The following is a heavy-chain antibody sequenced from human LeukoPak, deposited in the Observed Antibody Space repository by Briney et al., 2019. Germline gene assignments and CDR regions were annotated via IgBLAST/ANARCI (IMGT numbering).Heavy chain of an antibody. D-gene: IGHD1-26*01. Sequence: ASVKVSCKASGYTFTSYYMHWVRQAPGQGLEWMGIINPSGGSTSYAQKFQGRVTMTRDTSTSTVYMELSSLRSEDTAVHYCSRWGSGTFDYWGQGTLVTVSS. CDR1: GYTFTSYY. V-gene: IGHV1-46*03. CDR2: INPSGGST. CDR3: SRWGSGTFDY. J-gene: IGHJ4*02.